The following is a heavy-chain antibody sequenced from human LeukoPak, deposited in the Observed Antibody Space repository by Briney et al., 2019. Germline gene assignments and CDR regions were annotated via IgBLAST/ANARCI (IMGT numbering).Heavy chain of an antibody. J-gene: IGHJ4*02. CDR1: GFTFSNAW. Sequence: GGSLRLSCAASGFTFSNAWMSWVRQAPGKGLEWVSYISSSSSTIYYADSVKGRFTISRDNAKNSLYLQMNSLRAEDTAVYYCATMGYFDYWGQGTLVTVSS. CDR3: ATMGYFDY. D-gene: IGHD3-10*01. V-gene: IGHV3-48*01. CDR2: ISSSSSTI.